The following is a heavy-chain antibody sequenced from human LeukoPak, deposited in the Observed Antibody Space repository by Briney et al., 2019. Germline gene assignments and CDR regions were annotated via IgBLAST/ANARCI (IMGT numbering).Heavy chain of an antibody. CDR3: AKMEGQRLYDYCMDV. V-gene: IGHV3-23*01. Sequence: GGSLRLSCAASGFPFSSYDMSWVRQAPGKGLEWVSTISGNSGSTYYADSVKGRFTISRDNSKNTLFLQMNSLRADDTAVYYCAKMEGQRLYDYCMDVWGRGTTVSVSS. CDR1: GFPFSSYD. CDR2: ISGNSGST. D-gene: IGHD3-3*01. J-gene: IGHJ6*03.